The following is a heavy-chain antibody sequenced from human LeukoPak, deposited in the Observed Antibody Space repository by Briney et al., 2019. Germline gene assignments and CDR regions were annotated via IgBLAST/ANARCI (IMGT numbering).Heavy chain of an antibody. D-gene: IGHD3-3*02. V-gene: IGHV1-69*04. CDR2: IIPILGIA. CDR3: AGSGHWPSYYYGMDV. J-gene: IGHJ6*02. CDR1: GYTFTSYD. Sequence: GASVKVSCKASGYTFTSYDINWVRQATGQGLEWMGRIIPILGIANYAQKFQGRVTITADKSTSTAYMELSSLRSEDTAVYYCAGSGHWPSYYYGMDVWGQGTTVTVSS.